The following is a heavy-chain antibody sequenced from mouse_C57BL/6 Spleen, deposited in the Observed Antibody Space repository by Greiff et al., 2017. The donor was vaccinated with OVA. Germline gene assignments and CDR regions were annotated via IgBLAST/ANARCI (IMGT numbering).Heavy chain of an antibody. Sequence: QVQLQQPGTELVKPGASVKLSCKASGYTFTSYWMHWVKQRPGQGLEWIGNINPSNGGTNYNAKFKSKATLTVDKSSITAYMQLSSLTSEDSAVYYCARSPWASYAMDYWGQGTSVTVSS. CDR3: ARSPWASYAMDY. D-gene: IGHD6-1*01. CDR2: INPSNGGT. V-gene: IGHV1-53*01. J-gene: IGHJ4*01. CDR1: GYTFTSYW.